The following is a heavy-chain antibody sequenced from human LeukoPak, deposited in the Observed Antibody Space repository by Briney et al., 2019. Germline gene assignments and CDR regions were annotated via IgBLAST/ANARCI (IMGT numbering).Heavy chain of an antibody. CDR3: VKAPPSYYDILTGYYWGAFDI. Sequence: GGSLRLSCAASGFTVNNNYMSWVRQAPGKGLEWVSVIYTDGTTYYADSVKGRFTISRDNSKNTLYLQMSSLRAEDTAVYYCVKAPPSYYDILTGYYWGAFDIWGQGTMVTVSS. D-gene: IGHD3-9*01. V-gene: IGHV3-53*05. J-gene: IGHJ3*02. CDR1: GFTVNNNY. CDR2: IYTDGTT.